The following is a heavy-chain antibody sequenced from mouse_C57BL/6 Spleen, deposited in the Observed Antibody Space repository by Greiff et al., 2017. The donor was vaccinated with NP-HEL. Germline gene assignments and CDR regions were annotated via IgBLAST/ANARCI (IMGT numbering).Heavy chain of an antibody. J-gene: IGHJ1*03. D-gene: IGHD2-1*01. CDR1: GYTFTSYW. V-gene: IGHV1-52*01. CDR2: IDPSDSET. Sequence: VQLQQPGAELVRPGSSVKLSCKASGYTFTSYWMHWVKQRPIQGLEWIGNIDPSDSETHYNQKFKDKATLTVDKSSSTAYMQLSSLTSEDSAVYYCAREENGNYRYFDVWGTGTTVTVSS. CDR3: AREENGNYRYFDV.